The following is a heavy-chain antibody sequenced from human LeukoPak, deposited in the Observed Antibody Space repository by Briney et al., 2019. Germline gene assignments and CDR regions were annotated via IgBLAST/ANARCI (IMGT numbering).Heavy chain of an antibody. CDR2: ISWNSGSI. D-gene: IGHD3-3*01. CDR1: GFTFEDYA. V-gene: IGHV3-9*01. J-gene: IGHJ4*02. CDR3: AKSGPIFGVVINWVDY. Sequence: SLRLSCAASGFTFEDYAMRWVRQAPGKGLEWVSGISWNSGSIGYADSVKGRFAISRDNAKNSLYLQMNSLRAEDTALYYCAKSGPIFGVVINWVDYWGQGTLVTVSS.